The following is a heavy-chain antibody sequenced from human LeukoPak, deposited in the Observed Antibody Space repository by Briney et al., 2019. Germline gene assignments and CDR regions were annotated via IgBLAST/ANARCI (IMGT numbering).Heavy chain of an antibody. D-gene: IGHD3-22*01. CDR2: INPSGGST. V-gene: IGHV1-46*01. J-gene: IGHJ4*02. Sequence: ASVKVSYKASGYTFTSYYMHWVRQAPGQGLEWMGIINPSGGSTSYAQKFQGRVTMTRDTSTSTVYMELSSLRSEDTAVYYCAREIGLDSSGYSRDYWGQGTLVTVSS. CDR1: GYTFTSYY. CDR3: AREIGLDSSGYSRDY.